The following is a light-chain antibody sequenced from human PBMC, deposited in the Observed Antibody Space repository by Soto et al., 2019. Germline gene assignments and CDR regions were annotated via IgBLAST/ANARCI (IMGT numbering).Light chain of an antibody. V-gene: IGKV3-11*01. CDR3: QQRSYWRQFT. Sequence: EIVLTQSPATLSLSPGERATLSCRASQSVSSYLAWYQQKPGQAPRLLIYDASNRATGIPARFSGSGSGTDFTLTISSLEREDFAVYYCQQRSYWRQFTFGPGTKVDIK. J-gene: IGKJ3*01. CDR2: DAS. CDR1: QSVSSY.